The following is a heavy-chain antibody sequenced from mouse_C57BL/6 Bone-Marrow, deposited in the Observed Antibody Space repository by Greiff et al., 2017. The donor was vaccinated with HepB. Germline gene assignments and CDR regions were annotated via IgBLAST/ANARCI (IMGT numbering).Heavy chain of an antibody. Sequence: QVQLQQSGPELVKPGASVKISCKASGYAFSSSWMNWVKQRPGKGLEWIGRIYPGDGDTNYNGKFKGKATLTADKSSSTSYMQLSSLTSEDSAVYYCARKARRRNFFYYYAMDYWGQGTSVTVSS. V-gene: IGHV1-82*01. CDR3: ARKARRRNFFYYYAMDY. CDR1: GYAFSSSW. CDR2: IYPGDGDT. J-gene: IGHJ4*01. D-gene: IGHD2-14*01.